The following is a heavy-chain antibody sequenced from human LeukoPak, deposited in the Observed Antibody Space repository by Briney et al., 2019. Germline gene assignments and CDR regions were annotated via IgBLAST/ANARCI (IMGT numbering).Heavy chain of an antibody. CDR1: GGSISSGSYY. Sequence: SQTLSLTCTVSGGSISSGSYYWSWIRQPAGKGLEWIGRIYTSGSTNYNPSLKSRVTMSVDTSKNQFSLKLSSVTAADTAVYYCARDSWLPYWGQGTLVTVSS. J-gene: IGHJ4*02. D-gene: IGHD3-22*01. CDR3: ARDSWLPY. CDR2: IYTSGST. V-gene: IGHV4-61*02.